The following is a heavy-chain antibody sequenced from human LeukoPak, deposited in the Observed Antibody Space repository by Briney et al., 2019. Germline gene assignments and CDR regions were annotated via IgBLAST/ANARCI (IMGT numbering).Heavy chain of an antibody. CDR2: IYYSGST. J-gene: IGHJ4*02. D-gene: IGHD3-3*01. CDR1: GGSISSSSYY. CDR3: ARLGAYYDFWSGYYRGPFDY. Sequence: TSETLSLTCTVSGGSISSSSYYWGWIRQPPGKGLEWIGSIYYSGSTYYNPSLKSRVTISVDTSKNQFSLKLSSVTAADTAVYYCARLGAYYDFWSGYYRGPFDYWGQGTLVTVSS. V-gene: IGHV4-39*07.